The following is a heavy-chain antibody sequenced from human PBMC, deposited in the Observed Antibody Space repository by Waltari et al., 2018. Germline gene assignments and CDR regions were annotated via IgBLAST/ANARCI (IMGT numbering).Heavy chain of an antibody. V-gene: IGHV4-4*02. Sequence: QVQLQESGPGLVKPSGNLSLTCAVSGGSISSSNWWSWVRPPPGKGLGWIGEIYHSGSTNYNPSLKSRVTISVDKSKNQFSLKLSSVTAADTAVYYCARNAVAGTMPPRHYYYGMDVWGQGTTVTVSS. CDR2: IYHSGST. J-gene: IGHJ6*02. D-gene: IGHD6-19*01. CDR1: GGSISSSNW. CDR3: ARNAVAGTMPPRHYYYGMDV.